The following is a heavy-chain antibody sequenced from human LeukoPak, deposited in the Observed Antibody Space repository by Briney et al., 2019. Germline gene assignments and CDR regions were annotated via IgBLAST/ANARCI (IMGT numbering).Heavy chain of an antibody. D-gene: IGHD3-10*01. Sequence: PGGSLRLSCAASGFTFSNYWMHWVRQAPGKGLVWVSRVNGDGSATNYADSVKGRFTTSRDNAKNTLYLQMNSLRPEDTAVYYCARNHYGSVDYWGQGTLVTVSS. V-gene: IGHV3-74*01. J-gene: IGHJ4*02. CDR1: GFTFSNYW. CDR3: ARNHYGSVDY. CDR2: VNGDGSAT.